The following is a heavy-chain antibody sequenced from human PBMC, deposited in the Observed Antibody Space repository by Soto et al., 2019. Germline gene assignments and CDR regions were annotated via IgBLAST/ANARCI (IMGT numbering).Heavy chain of an antibody. J-gene: IGHJ4*02. Sequence: PSETLSLTCTVSGASISCFYWSWIRQTPGKGLEWIGSIEYTGISFYNPSLQSRVTMSVETSRNQFSLKLTSVTAADTAVYFCARETNRYFDFWGQGILVTVSS. V-gene: IGHV4-59*01. CDR2: IEYTGIS. CDR1: GASISCFY. CDR3: ARETNRYFDF.